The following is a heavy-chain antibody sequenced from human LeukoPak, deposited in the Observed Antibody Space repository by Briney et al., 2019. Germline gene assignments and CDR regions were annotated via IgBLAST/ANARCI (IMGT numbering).Heavy chain of an antibody. Sequence: GGSLRLSCAASGFTFSSYGMSWVRQAPGKGLEWVSAISGSGGSTYYADSVKGRFTISRDNSKNTLYLQMNSLRAEDTAVYYCAKGPLYSSGHNWGQGTLVTVSS. J-gene: IGHJ4*02. V-gene: IGHV3-23*01. CDR3: AKGPLYSSGHN. D-gene: IGHD6-19*01. CDR2: ISGSGGST. CDR1: GFTFSSYG.